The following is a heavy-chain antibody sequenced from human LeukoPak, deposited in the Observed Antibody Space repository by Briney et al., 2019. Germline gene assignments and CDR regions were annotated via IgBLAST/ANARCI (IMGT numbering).Heavy chain of an antibody. D-gene: IGHD5-12*01. CDR1: GGSFRGYY. J-gene: IGHJ4*02. CDR2: INHSGST. V-gene: IGHV4-34*01. CDR3: ARGPLRREDY. Sequence: SETLSLTCAVYGGSFRGYYWSLIRQPPGKGLEWIGEINHSGSTNYNPSLKSRVTISVDTSKNQFSLKLSSVTAADTAVYYCARGPLRREDYWGQGTLVTVSS.